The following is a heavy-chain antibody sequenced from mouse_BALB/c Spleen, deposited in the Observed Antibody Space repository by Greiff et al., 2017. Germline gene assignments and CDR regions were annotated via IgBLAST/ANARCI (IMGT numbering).Heavy chain of an antibody. V-gene: IGHV1S81*02. Sequence: HVQLQQPGAELVKPGASVKLSCKASGYTFTSYYMYWVKQRPGQGLEWIGGINPSNGGTNFNEKFKSKATLTVDKSSSTAYMQRSSLTSEDSAVYNCTRGEGNTCWYFDVWGAGTAGTVAS. D-gene: IGHD5-1-1*01. CDR3: TRGEGNTCWYFDV. CDR1: GYTFTSYY. CDR2: INPSNGGT. J-gene: IGHJ1*01.